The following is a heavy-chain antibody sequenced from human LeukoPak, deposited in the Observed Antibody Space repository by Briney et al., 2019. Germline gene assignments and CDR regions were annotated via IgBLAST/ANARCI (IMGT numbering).Heavy chain of an antibody. V-gene: IGHV4-59*01. J-gene: IGHJ4*02. CDR2: IYYSGST. Sequence: PSETLSLTCTVSGGSLGNYYWSWIRQPPGKGLEWIGYIYYSGSTNYKSSLKSRITISVDTSKNQISLKLSSVTAADTAVYYCARDSNDSSFPCFDYWGQGSLVTVSS. CDR3: ARDSNDSSFPCFDY. CDR1: GGSLGNYY. D-gene: IGHD3-22*01.